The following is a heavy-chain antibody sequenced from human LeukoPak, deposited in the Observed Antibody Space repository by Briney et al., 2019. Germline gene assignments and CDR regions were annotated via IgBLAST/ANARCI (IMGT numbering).Heavy chain of an antibody. D-gene: IGHD3-22*01. CDR3: ARDAMIVVVSPPDY. J-gene: IGHJ4*02. CDR1: GFTFSSYT. Sequence: GGSLRLSCAASGFTFSSYTMSWVRQAPGKGLEWVAVISYDGSNEYYADSVKGRFTISRDNSKNTLYLQMNSLRAEDTAVYYCARDAMIVVVSPPDYWGQGTLVTVSS. CDR2: ISYDGSNE. V-gene: IGHV3-30*04.